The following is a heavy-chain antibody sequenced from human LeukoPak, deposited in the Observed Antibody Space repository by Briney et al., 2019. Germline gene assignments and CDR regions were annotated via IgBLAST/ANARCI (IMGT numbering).Heavy chain of an antibody. Sequence: PSETLSLTCAVYGGSFSGYYWSWIRQPPGKGLEWIGEINHSGSTNYNPPLKSRVTISVDTSKNQFSLKLSSVTAADTAVYYCAREYGGCSSTSCYYDYWGQGTLVTVSS. CDR3: AREYGGCSSTSCYYDY. J-gene: IGHJ4*02. CDR2: INHSGST. D-gene: IGHD2-2*01. CDR1: GGSFSGYY. V-gene: IGHV4-34*01.